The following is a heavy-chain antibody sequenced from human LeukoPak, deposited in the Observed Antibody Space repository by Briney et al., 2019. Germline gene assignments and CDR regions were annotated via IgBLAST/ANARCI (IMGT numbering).Heavy chain of an antibody. CDR3: ARAPVTSCSGVLCSPFDS. CDR1: GFTFSSYP. CDR2: TSSSDAGT. Sequence: PGGSLRLSCAASGFTFSSYPMNWVRQAPGKGLEWVSATSSSDAGTYHADSVRGRFTISRDNSKNTLYLQMNSLRAEDAAVYYCARAPVTSCSGVLCSPFDSGGQEPLVTVSS. V-gene: IGHV3-23*01. J-gene: IGHJ4*02. D-gene: IGHD2-15*01.